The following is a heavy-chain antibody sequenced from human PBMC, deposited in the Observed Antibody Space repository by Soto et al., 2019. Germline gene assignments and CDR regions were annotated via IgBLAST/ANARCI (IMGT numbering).Heavy chain of an antibody. D-gene: IGHD3-22*01. CDR2: IYYRGNT. J-gene: IGHJ4*02. CDR3: ARDNGREQYYDSSGYWYYFDY. CDR1: GGSISSSSYY. Sequence: SETLSLTCTVSGGSISSSSYYWGWIRQPPGKGLEWIGSIYYRGNTYYNPSLKSRVTISVDTSKNHFSLNLSSVTAADTAVYYCARDNGREQYYDSSGYWYYFDYWGQGTLVTV. V-gene: IGHV4-39*02.